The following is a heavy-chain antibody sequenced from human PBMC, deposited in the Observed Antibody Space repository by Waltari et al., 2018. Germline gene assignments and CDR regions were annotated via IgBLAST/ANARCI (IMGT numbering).Heavy chain of an antibody. CDR1: GNTLTGLS. V-gene: IGHV1-24*01. CDR3: ATSGTYYFHWFDP. CDR2: FDPEDGET. Sequence: QVQLVQSGAEVKKPGASVKVYCKVSGNTLTGLSMHWVRQAPGKGLEWMGGFDPEDGETIYAQKFQGRVTMTEDTSTDTAYMELSSLRSDDTAVYYCATSGTYYFHWFDPWGQGTLVTVSS. D-gene: IGHD1-26*01. J-gene: IGHJ5*02.